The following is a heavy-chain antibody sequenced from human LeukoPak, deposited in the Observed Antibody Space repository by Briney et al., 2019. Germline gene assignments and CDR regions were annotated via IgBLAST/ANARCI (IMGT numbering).Heavy chain of an antibody. D-gene: IGHD4-17*01. CDR1: GFTVSSNY. CDR2: IYSSGST. V-gene: IGHV3-66*02. Sequence: GGSLRLSCAASGFTVSSNYMSWVRQAPGKGLEWVSVIYSSGSTYYADSVKGRFTISRDNSKNTLYLQMNSLRAEDTAVYYCARGSTVTTYGAFDYWGQGTLVTVSS. J-gene: IGHJ4*02. CDR3: ARGSTVTTYGAFDY.